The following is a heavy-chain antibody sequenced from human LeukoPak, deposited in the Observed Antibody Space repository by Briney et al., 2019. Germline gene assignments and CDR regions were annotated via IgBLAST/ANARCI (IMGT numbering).Heavy chain of an antibody. CDR3: ARGLLYSGSFARNWFDS. J-gene: IGHJ5*01. CDR2: IYYSGNT. D-gene: IGHD1-26*01. Sequence: PSETLSLTCTVSGGSISSGGYYWGWIRQPPGKGLEWIGSIYYSGNTYYNPSLKSRVTISVDTSKHQFSLNLSSVTAADTAIYFCARGLLYSGSFARNWFDSWGQGTLVTVSS. CDR1: GGSISSGGYY. V-gene: IGHV4-39*01.